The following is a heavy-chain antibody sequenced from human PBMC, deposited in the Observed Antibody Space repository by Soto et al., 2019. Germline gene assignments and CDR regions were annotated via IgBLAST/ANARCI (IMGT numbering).Heavy chain of an antibody. D-gene: IGHD4-17*01. J-gene: IGHJ2*01. CDR3: ARQSDYGDSWFFDL. CDR1: GDSITTANSY. Sequence: QVQLQESGPGLVKPSQTLSLTCTVSGDSITTANSYWSWIRQHPGEGLEWIGHIYYSGSTWYNPSLKSRVSISGDTSKNQFSLNLTSVTAADTAVYYCARQSDYGDSWFFDLWGRGTLVTVSS. CDR2: IYYSGST. V-gene: IGHV4-31*03.